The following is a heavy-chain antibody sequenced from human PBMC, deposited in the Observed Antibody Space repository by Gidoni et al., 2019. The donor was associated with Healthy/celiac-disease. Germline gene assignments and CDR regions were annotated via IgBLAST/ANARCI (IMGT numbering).Heavy chain of an antibody. J-gene: IGHJ5*02. V-gene: IGHV4-39*01. CDR1: GGSISSSSYY. D-gene: IGHD3-3*01. Sequence: QLQLQESGPGLVKPSETLSLTCTVSGGSISSSSYYWGWIRQPPGKGLEWIGRIYYSGSTYYNPSLKSRVTISVDTSKNQFSLKLSSVTAADTAVYYCARLGAYYDFWSGRNWFDPWGQGTLVTVSS. CDR2: IYYSGST. CDR3: ARLGAYYDFWSGRNWFDP.